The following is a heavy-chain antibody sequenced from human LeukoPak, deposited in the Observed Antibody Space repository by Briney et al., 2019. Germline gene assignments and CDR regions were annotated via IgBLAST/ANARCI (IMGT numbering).Heavy chain of an antibody. J-gene: IGHJ4*02. CDR1: GFTVSSTY. Sequence: PGGSLRLSCAASGFTVSSTYMSWVRQAPGKGLGWVSVIDSGGSTNYADSVKGRFTISRDNSKNTLYLQMNSLRAEDTAVYYCAKPPWGFGLTDYWGQGTLVTVSS. V-gene: IGHV3-53*01. CDR3: AKPPWGFGLTDY. D-gene: IGHD3-10*01. CDR2: IDSGGST.